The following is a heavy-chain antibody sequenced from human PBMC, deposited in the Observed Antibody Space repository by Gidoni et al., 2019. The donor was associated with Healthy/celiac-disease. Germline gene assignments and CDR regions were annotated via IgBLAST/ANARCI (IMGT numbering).Heavy chain of an antibody. Sequence: EVQLVESGGGLVKPGGSLRLSCAASGFTFSSYSMNWVRQAPGKGLEWVSSISSSSSYIYYADSVKGRFTISRDNAKNSLYLQMNSLRAEDTAVYYCMYYDYVWGFFGGYWGQGTLVTVSS. J-gene: IGHJ4*02. CDR1: GFTFSSYS. V-gene: IGHV3-21*01. CDR3: MYYDYVWGFFGGY. D-gene: IGHD3-16*01. CDR2: ISSSSSYI.